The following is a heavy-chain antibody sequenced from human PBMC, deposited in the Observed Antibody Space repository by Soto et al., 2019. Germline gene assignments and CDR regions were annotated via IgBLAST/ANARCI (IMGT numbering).Heavy chain of an antibody. J-gene: IGHJ4*02. CDR3: ARHNYGSGSTYFDY. V-gene: IGHV4-61*01. D-gene: IGHD3-10*01. CDR2: IYYSGTT. CDR1: GDSVNSATYY. Sequence: PSETLSLTCTVSGDSVNSATYYWSWIRQPPGKGLEWIGYIYYSGTTKYNPSLKSRVTISVDTSKNQFSLKLNSMTAADTAVYYCARHNYGSGSTYFDYWGQGTLVTVSS.